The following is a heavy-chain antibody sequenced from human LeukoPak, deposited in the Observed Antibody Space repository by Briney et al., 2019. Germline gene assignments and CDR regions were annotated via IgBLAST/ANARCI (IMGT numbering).Heavy chain of an antibody. D-gene: IGHD3-22*01. V-gene: IGHV1-2*02. CDR1: GYTFTGYY. CDR3: ARVGKRGVVVITHKTYYFDY. Sequence: GASVKVSCKASGYTFTGYYMHWVRQAPGQGLEWMGWINPNSGGTNYAQKFQGRVTMTRDTSISTAYMELSRLRSDDTAVYYCARVGKRGVVVITHKTYYFDYWGQGTLVTVSS. CDR2: INPNSGGT. J-gene: IGHJ4*02.